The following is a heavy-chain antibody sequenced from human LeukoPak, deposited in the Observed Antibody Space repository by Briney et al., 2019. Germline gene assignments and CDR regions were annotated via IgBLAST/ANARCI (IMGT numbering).Heavy chain of an antibody. Sequence: GGSLRLSCAASGFTVSSNYMSWVRQAPGKGLEWVSAISGSGGSTYYADSVKGRFTISRDNSKNTLYLQMNSLRAEDTAVYYCAKDQGGDYDFWSGKGYYFDYWGQGTLVTVSS. D-gene: IGHD3-3*01. CDR2: ISGSGGST. CDR3: AKDQGGDYDFWSGKGYYFDY. CDR1: GFTVSSNY. V-gene: IGHV3-23*01. J-gene: IGHJ4*02.